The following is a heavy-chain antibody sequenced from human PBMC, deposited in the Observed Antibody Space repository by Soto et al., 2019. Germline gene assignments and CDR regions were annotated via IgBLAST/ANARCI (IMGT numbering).Heavy chain of an antibody. CDR1: GYTFTSYY. Sequence: ASVKVSCKASGYTFTSYYMHWVRQAPGQGLEWMGKINPSGGSTSYAQKFQGRVTMTRDTSTSTVYMELSSLRSEDAAVYYCARARPYSSGWYYFDYWGQGTLVTVAS. J-gene: IGHJ4*02. V-gene: IGHV1-46*03. D-gene: IGHD6-19*01. CDR2: INPSGGST. CDR3: ARARPYSSGWYYFDY.